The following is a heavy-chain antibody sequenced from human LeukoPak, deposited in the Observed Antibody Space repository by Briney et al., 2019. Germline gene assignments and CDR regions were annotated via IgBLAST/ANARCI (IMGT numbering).Heavy chain of an antibody. CDR1: GGSISSYY. V-gene: IGHV4-59*01. D-gene: IGHD1-26*01. CDR2: IHYSGST. Sequence: SETLSLTCTVSGGSISSYYWNWIGQPPGKGLEWIGYIHYSGSTNYNPSLKSRVTISVDTSMNQVSLKLSSVTAADTALYYCARARDSGSSRYYYYYGLDVWGQGTTVTVSS. J-gene: IGHJ6*02. CDR3: ARARDSGSSRYYYYYGLDV.